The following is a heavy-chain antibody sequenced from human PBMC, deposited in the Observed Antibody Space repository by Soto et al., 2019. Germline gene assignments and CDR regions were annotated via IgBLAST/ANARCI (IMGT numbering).Heavy chain of an antibody. CDR1: GFTFSDYD. D-gene: IGHD3-9*01. Sequence: PGGSLRLSCAASGFTFSDYDMSWIRQAPGKGLEWVSYISSSGSTIYYADSVKGRFTISRDNAKNSLYLQMNSLRAEDTAVYYCARSFYYDILTGSNDAFDIWGQGTMVTVSS. V-gene: IGHV3-11*01. CDR3: ARSFYYDILTGSNDAFDI. J-gene: IGHJ3*02. CDR2: ISSSGSTI.